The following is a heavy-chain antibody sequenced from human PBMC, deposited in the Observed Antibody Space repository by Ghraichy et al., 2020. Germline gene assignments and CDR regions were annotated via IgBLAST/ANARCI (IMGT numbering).Heavy chain of an antibody. J-gene: IGHJ4*02. CDR3: ARDGCSSTSCYGYFDY. CDR1: GYTFTSYY. CDR2: INPSGGST. Sequence: ASVKVSCKASGYTFTSYYMHWVRQAPGQGLEWMGIINPSGGSTSYAQKFQGRVTMTRDTSTSTVYMELSSLRSEDTAVYYCARDGCSSTSCYGYFDYWGQGTLVTVSS. V-gene: IGHV1-46*03. D-gene: IGHD2-2*01.